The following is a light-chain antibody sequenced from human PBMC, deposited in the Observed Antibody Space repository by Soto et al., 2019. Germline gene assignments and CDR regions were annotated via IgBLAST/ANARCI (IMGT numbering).Light chain of an antibody. V-gene: IGKV1-6*02. CDR3: LQDHNSPWA. CDR1: QGIGND. Sequence: AIQMTQSPSSLSASVGDRVTITCRASQGIGNDLGWYQQKPGKAPKLLIYDASSLQSGVPSRFSGSGSGTDFTLTISSLLPEDFATYYCLQDHNSPWAFGQGTKVEIK. J-gene: IGKJ1*01. CDR2: DAS.